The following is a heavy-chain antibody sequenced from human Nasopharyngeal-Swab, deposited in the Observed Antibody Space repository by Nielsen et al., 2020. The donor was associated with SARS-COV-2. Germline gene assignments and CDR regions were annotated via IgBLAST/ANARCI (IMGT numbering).Heavy chain of an antibody. J-gene: IGHJ5*02. CDR2: INAGNGNT. CDR1: GYTFTSYA. CDR3: ARGGMVRGVSYNWFDP. V-gene: IGHV1-3*01. D-gene: IGHD3-10*01. Sequence: ASVKVSCKASGYTFTSYAMHWVRQAPGQRLEWMRWINAGNGNTKYSQKFQGRVTITRDTSASTAYMELSSLRSEDTAVYYCARGGMVRGVSYNWFDPWGQGTLVTVSS.